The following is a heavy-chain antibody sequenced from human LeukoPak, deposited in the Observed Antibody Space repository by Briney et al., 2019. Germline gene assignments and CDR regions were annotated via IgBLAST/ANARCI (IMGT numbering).Heavy chain of an antibody. CDR1: GFTFSTYW. J-gene: IGHJ2*01. D-gene: IGHD3-22*01. CDR2: IKHDGSEE. V-gene: IGHV3-7*01. CDR3: TTWSRPGGYFRGWYLDL. Sequence: GGSLRLSCAASGFTFSTYWMIWVRQAPGKGLERVANIKHDGSEENYVDSVKGRFTISRDNAKNSLYLQMNSLRAEDTAVYYCTTWSRPGGYFRGWYLDLWGRGTLVTVSS.